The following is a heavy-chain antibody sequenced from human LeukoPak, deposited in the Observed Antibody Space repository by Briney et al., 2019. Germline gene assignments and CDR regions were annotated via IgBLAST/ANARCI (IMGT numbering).Heavy chain of an antibody. V-gene: IGHV3-23*01. CDR2: ISGNGGST. CDR3: AKDARASSTSCNFDY. D-gene: IGHD2-2*01. CDR1: GFTFSNYA. Sequence: GGSLRLSCAASGFTFSNYAMTWVRQAPGKGLEWVSTISGNGGSTYYADSVKGRFTISRDNSKNTLYLQMNGLRAEDTAVYYCAKDARASSTSCNFDYWGQGTLVTVSS. J-gene: IGHJ4*02.